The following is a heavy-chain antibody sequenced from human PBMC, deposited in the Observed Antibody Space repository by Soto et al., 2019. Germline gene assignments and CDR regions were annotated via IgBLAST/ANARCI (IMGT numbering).Heavy chain of an antibody. Sequence: GASVKVSCKASGYTFPSYYMHWVRQAPGQGLEWMGIINPSGGSTSYAQKFQGRVTMTRDTSTSTVYMELSSLRSEDTAVYYCARASGSGSYWRGFYYYYGMDVWGQGTTVTVSS. CDR2: INPSGGST. CDR1: GYTFPSYY. CDR3: ARASGSGSYWRGFYYYYGMDV. J-gene: IGHJ6*02. V-gene: IGHV1-46*01. D-gene: IGHD3-10*01.